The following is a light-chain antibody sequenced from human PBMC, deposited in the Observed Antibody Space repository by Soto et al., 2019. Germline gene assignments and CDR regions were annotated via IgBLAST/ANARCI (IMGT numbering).Light chain of an antibody. CDR1: QSVGGN. CDR3: QQRTYWPLT. J-gene: IGKJ4*01. V-gene: IGKV3-11*01. CDR2: DAA. Sequence: EIVLTQSPGTLSLSPGERATLSCRASQSVGGNLAWYQQKPGQAPRLLIYDAAKRTIGIPARFSGGGSGTDFTLTISSLEPEDFAIYFCQQRTYWPLTFGGGTKVEIK.